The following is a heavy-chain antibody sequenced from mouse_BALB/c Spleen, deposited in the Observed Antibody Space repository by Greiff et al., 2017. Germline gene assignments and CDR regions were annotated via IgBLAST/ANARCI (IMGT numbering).Heavy chain of an antibody. Sequence: QVQLQQPGAELVKPGASVKLSCKASGYTFTSYWMHWVKQRPGQGLEWIGEINPSNGRTNYNEKFKSKATLTVDKSSSTAYMQLSSLTSEDSAVYDCASIYGSSPWFAYWGQGTLVTVSA. CDR1: GYTFTSYW. V-gene: IGHV1S81*02. CDR3: ASIYGSSPWFAY. CDR2: INPSNGRT. D-gene: IGHD1-1*01. J-gene: IGHJ3*01.